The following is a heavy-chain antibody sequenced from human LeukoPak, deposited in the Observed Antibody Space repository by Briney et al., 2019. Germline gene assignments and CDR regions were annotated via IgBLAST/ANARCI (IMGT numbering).Heavy chain of an antibody. CDR3: ARPTGRGGYPTDPFDI. J-gene: IGHJ3*02. D-gene: IGHD6-25*01. V-gene: IGHV4-4*02. Sequence: SETLSLTCAVSGGSIRSSNWWSWVRQPPGKGLEWIGEIYHSGGTTNYNPSLKSRVTISVDKSKNQFSLQLGSVTAADTALYYCARPTGRGGYPTDPFDIWGQGTMVTVSS. CDR2: IYHSGGTT. CDR1: GGSIRSSNW.